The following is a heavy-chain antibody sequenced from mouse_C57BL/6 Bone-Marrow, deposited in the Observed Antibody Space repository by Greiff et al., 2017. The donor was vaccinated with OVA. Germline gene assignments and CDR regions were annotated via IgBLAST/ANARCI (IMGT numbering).Heavy chain of an antibody. CDR2: ISSGGSYT. Sequence: EVQVVESGGDLVKPGGSLKLSCAASGFTFSSYGMSWVRQTPDKRLEWVATISSGGSYTYYPESVKGRFTISRDNAKNTLYLKMSSLKSDDTAMDYCARLSYYGSSLDYWGQGTTLTVSS. CDR3: ARLSYYGSSLDY. CDR1: GFTFSSYG. D-gene: IGHD1-1*01. V-gene: IGHV5-6*01. J-gene: IGHJ2*01.